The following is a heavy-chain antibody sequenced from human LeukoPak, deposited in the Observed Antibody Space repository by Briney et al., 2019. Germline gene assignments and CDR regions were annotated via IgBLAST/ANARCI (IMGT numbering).Heavy chain of an antibody. CDR2: ISSSSSYI. CDR1: GFTFSSYS. D-gene: IGHD4-17*01. J-gene: IGHJ4*02. Sequence: GGSLRLPCAASGFTFSSYSMNWVRQAPGKGLEWVSSISSSSSYIYYADSVKGRFTISKDNAKNSLYLQMNSLRAEDTAVYYCARGMTTVTKYYFDYWGQGTLVTVSS. V-gene: IGHV3-21*01. CDR3: ARGMTTVTKYYFDY.